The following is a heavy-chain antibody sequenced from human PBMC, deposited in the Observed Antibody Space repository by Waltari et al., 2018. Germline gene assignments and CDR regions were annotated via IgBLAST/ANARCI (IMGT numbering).Heavy chain of an antibody. J-gene: IGHJ4*02. CDR3: AKGRIAARGPLLHY. Sequence: QVQLVESGGGVVQPGRSLRLSCAASGFTFSSSGMHWVRQAPGKGLEWVAVIWYDGSNKYYADSVKGRFTISRDNSKNTLYLQMNSLRAEDTAVYYCAKGRIAARGPLLHYWGQGTLVTVSS. D-gene: IGHD6-6*01. CDR1: GFTFSSSG. V-gene: IGHV3-33*06. CDR2: IWYDGSNK.